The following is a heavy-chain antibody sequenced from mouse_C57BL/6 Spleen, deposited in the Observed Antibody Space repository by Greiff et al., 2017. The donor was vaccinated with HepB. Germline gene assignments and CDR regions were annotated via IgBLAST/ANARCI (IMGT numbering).Heavy chain of an antibody. V-gene: IGHV1-64*01. Sequence: QVQLKQPGAELVKPGASVKLSCKASGYTFTSYWMHWVKQRPGQGLEWIGMIHPNSGSTNYNEKFKSKATLTVDKSSSTAYMQLSSLTSEDSAVYYCARYYYGSSYEWYFDVWGTGTTVTVSS. CDR1: GYTFTSYW. D-gene: IGHD1-1*01. CDR2: IHPNSGST. CDR3: ARYYYGSSYEWYFDV. J-gene: IGHJ1*03.